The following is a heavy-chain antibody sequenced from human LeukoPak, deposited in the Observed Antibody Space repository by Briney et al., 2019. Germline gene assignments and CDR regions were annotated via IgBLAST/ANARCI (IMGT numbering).Heavy chain of an antibody. CDR1: GSTFSSYG. CDR3: ARDLLGYNYHYMDV. D-gene: IGHD1-20*01. Sequence: GGSLRLSCAASGSTFSSYGMHWVRQAPGKGLEWVAFIRYDGSNKYYADSVKGRFTISRDNAKNSLYLQMNSLRAEDTAVYYCARDLLGYNYHYMDVWGKGTTVTVSS. J-gene: IGHJ6*03. V-gene: IGHV3-30*02. CDR2: IRYDGSNK.